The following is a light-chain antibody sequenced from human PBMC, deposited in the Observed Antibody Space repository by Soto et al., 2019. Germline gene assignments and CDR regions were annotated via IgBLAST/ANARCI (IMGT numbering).Light chain of an antibody. Sequence: EIVLTQSPGTLSLSPGERATLSCRASQSVSSSYLAWYQQKPGQAPRLLIYGASSRDTGIPDRFSGSGSGTDFTLTISRLEPEDVAVYYCQQYGSSPPTYTFGQGTKLEIK. CDR2: GAS. CDR1: QSVSSSY. J-gene: IGKJ2*01. V-gene: IGKV3-20*01. CDR3: QQYGSSPPTYT.